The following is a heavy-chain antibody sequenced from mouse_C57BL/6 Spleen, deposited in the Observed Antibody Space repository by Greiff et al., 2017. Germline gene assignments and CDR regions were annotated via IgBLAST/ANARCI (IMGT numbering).Heavy chain of an antibody. D-gene: IGHD1-1*01. Sequence: VQLQQSGTELVKPGASVKLSCKASGYTFTSYWMNWVKQRHGQGLEWIGNINPRHGGTNYNEKFKSKATLTVDKSSRPAYMQLSSLTSEDSAVYYCARGDATVVAYYAKDYWGQGTSVTVSS. CDR2: INPRHGGT. CDR3: ARGDATVVAYYAKDY. CDR1: GYTFTSYW. V-gene: IGHV1-53*01. J-gene: IGHJ4*01.